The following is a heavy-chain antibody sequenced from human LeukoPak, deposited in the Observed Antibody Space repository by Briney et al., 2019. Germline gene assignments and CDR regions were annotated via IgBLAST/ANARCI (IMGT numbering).Heavy chain of an antibody. V-gene: IGHV3-30*02. Sequence: GGSLRLSCAASGFTFSSYWMHWVRQAPGKGLEWVAFIRYDGSNKYYADSVKGRFTISRDNSKNTLYLQMNSLRAEDTAVYYCAKDVGGPRSSVPRGFDYWGQGTLVTVSS. CDR1: GFTFSSYW. D-gene: IGHD6-19*01. CDR2: IRYDGSNK. J-gene: IGHJ4*02. CDR3: AKDVGGPRSSVPRGFDY.